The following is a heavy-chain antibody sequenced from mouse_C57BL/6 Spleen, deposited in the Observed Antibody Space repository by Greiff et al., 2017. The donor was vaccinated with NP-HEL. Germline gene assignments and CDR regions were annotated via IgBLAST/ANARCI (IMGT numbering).Heavy chain of an antibody. CDR1: GFTFSSYT. D-gene: IGHD2-5*01. J-gene: IGHJ3*01. CDR3: ARQGSNPAWFAY. CDR2: ISGGGGNT. Sequence: DVKLVESGGGLVKPGGSLKLSCAASGFTFSSYTMSWVRQTPEKRLEWVATISGGGGNTYYPDSVKGRFTISRDNAKTTLYLQMSSLRSEDTALYYCARQGSNPAWFAYWGQGTLVTVSA. V-gene: IGHV5-9*01.